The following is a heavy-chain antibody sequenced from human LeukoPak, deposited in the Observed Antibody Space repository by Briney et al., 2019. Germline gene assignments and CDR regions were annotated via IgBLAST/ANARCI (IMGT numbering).Heavy chain of an antibody. D-gene: IGHD1-26*01. CDR3: ARDPVDFIVGAIGAFDI. J-gene: IGHJ3*02. CDR1: GFTFSSYG. CDR2: ISYDGSNK. V-gene: IGHV3-30*03. Sequence: GGSLRLSCAASGFTFSSYGMHWVRQAPGKGLEWVAVISYDGSNKYYADSVKGRFTISRDNAKNSLYLQMNSLRAEDTAVYYCARDPVDFIVGAIGAFDIWGQGTMVTVSS.